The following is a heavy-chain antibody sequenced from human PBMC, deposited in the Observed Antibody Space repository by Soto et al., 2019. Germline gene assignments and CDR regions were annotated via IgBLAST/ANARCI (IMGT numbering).Heavy chain of an antibody. D-gene: IGHD1-7*01. CDR1: GYTFTDYY. Sequence: GASVKVSCKASGYTFTDYYIHWVRQAPGQGLEWVGWINPNSGGTNYAQKFQGRVTLTRDTSISTAYMELSRLRSDDTAVYYCARARTNWNLGFDYWGQGTLVTVSS. J-gene: IGHJ4*02. CDR2: INPNSGGT. V-gene: IGHV1-2*02. CDR3: ARARTNWNLGFDY.